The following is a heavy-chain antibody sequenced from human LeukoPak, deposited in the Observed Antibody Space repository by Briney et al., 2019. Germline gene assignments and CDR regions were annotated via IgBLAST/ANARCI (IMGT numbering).Heavy chain of an antibody. D-gene: IGHD4-17*01. CDR3: ARDEDYGDYTNPRRYYYGMDV. CDR2: ISAYNGNT. CDR1: GYTFTSYG. V-gene: IGHV1-18*01. Sequence: ASVKVSCKASGYTFTSYGISWVRQAPGQGLEWMGWISAYNGNTNYAQKLQGRVTMTTDTSTSTAYMELRSLRSDDTAVYYCARDEDYGDYTNPRRYYYGMDVWGQGTTVTVSS. J-gene: IGHJ6*02.